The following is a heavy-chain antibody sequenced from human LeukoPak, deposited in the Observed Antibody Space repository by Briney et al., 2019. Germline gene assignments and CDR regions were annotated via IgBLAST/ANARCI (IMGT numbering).Heavy chain of an antibody. Sequence: PGGSLRLSCAASGFTFRTYWMTWVRQAPGKGLEWVANIKQDGSEKYYVDSVKGRFTISRDNAKNSLYLQMNSLRAEDTAVYYCARGASSYDFWRWGQGTLVTVSS. D-gene: IGHD3-3*01. CDR2: IKQDGSEK. V-gene: IGHV3-7*01. J-gene: IGHJ4*02. CDR3: ARGASSYDFWR. CDR1: GFTFRTYW.